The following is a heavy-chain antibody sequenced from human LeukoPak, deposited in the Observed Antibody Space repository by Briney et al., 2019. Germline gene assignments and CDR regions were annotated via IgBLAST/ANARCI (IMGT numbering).Heavy chain of an antibody. J-gene: IGHJ6*03. CDR2: INDNGRI. D-gene: IGHD1-7*01. V-gene: IGHV4-34*01. CDR3: ARRWNYGRNYYIDV. Sequence: SETLSLTCAVYGGSFSNYYWSWIRQTPGKGMECIGEINDNGRINYNPSLMSRVTVSVDTSKNQFSLRLTSVTATDTAVYYCARRWNYGRNYYIDVWGKGATVSVSS. CDR1: GGSFSNYY.